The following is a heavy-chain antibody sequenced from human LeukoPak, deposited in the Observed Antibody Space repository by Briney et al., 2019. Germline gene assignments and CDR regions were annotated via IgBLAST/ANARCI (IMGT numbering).Heavy chain of an antibody. J-gene: IGHJ4*02. CDR1: GFTFSSYS. Sequence: GGSLRLSCAASGFTFSSYSMNRVRQAPGKGLEWVSSISSSSSYIYYADSVKGRFTISRDNAKNSLYLQMNSLRAEDTAVYYCARDLYSSSWYPQPPFDYWGQGTLVTVSS. CDR3: ARDLYSSSWYPQPPFDY. CDR2: ISSSSSYI. D-gene: IGHD6-13*01. V-gene: IGHV3-21*01.